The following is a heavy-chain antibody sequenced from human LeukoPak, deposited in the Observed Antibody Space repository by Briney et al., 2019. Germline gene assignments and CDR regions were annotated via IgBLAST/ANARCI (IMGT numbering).Heavy chain of an antibody. D-gene: IGHD6-19*01. V-gene: IGHV3-7*01. CDR2: IKQDGSEN. CDR1: GFAFSTYW. Sequence: GGSLRLSCAASGFAFSTYWMSWVRQAPGKGLEWVANIKQDGSENYYVDSVKGRFTISRDNAKNSLYLQMNSLRAEDTAVYHCARSGYSSAWYAGASGHWGQGTLVTVSS. CDR3: ARSGYSSAWYAGASGH. J-gene: IGHJ4*02.